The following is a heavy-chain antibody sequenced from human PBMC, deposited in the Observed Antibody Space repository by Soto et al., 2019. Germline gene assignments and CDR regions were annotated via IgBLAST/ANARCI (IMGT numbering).Heavy chain of an antibody. CDR1: GYTFTSYY. D-gene: IGHD2-8*01. Sequence: QVQLVQSGAEVKKPGASVKISCKASGYTFTSYYMHWVRQAPGQGLEWMGIINPSGGSTNYAQKLQGRVAMTTDTSTSTVYMELNSLRSEDTAVYYCARPPYPVCIKAVCYPLEDWGQGTLVTVSS. V-gene: IGHV1-46*01. J-gene: IGHJ4*02. CDR2: INPSGGST. CDR3: ARPPYPVCIKAVCYPLED.